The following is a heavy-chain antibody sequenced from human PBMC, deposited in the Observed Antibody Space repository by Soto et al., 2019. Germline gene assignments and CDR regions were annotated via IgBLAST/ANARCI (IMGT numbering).Heavy chain of an antibody. V-gene: IGHV3-74*01. CDR1: GFTFSSYW. D-gene: IGHD3-3*01. Sequence: GGSLKISCAAYGFTFSSYWMHWVRQAPGKEQVWVSRINSDGSSTSYADSVKGRFTISRDNAKNTLHLQMNSLRAEDTAVYYCARDGGDFWSGPPSHYMDVWGKGTTVTVSS. J-gene: IGHJ6*03. CDR3: ARDGGDFWSGPPSHYMDV. CDR2: INSDGSST.